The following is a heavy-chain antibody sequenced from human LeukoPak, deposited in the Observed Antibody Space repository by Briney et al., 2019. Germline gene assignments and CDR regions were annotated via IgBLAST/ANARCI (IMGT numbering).Heavy chain of an antibody. CDR1: GFTFDDYA. CDR3: VAATMNYYYGMDV. J-gene: IGHJ6*02. D-gene: IGHD5-24*01. CDR2: ISGDGGST. Sequence: GGSLRLSCAASGFTFDDYAMHWVRQPPGKGLEWVSLISGDGGSTYYADSVKGRFTISRHNSQCSLYLQTNSLRTEDTALDYCVAATMNYYYGMDVWGQGTTVTVPS. V-gene: IGHV3-43*02.